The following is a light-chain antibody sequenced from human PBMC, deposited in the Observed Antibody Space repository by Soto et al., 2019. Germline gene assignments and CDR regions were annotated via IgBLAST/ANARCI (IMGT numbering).Light chain of an antibody. CDR3: QQYNSYSWT. CDR2: KAS. V-gene: IGKV1-5*03. CDR1: QSISSW. Sequence: EIQMSQSPSTLSASVGDRVTITCRASQSISSWLAWYQQKPGKAPKLLIYKASSLESGVPSRFSGSGSGTEFTLTISSLQPDDFVTYYCQQYNSYSWTFGQGTKVEIK. J-gene: IGKJ1*01.